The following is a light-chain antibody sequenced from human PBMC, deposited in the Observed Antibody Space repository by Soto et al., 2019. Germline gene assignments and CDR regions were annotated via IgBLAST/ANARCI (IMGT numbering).Light chain of an antibody. V-gene: IGKV1-9*01. CDR1: QDINSY. CDR2: AGT. CDR3: QQLHVYPST. J-gene: IGKJ4*01. Sequence: IPLTQSPSSLSASVGDRVTITCRPSQDINSYLAWYQQKPGKAPNLLIYAGTSLQSGVPSRFSGSGSGTEFTLTISSLQPEDFATYYCQQLHVYPSTFGGGTKVE.